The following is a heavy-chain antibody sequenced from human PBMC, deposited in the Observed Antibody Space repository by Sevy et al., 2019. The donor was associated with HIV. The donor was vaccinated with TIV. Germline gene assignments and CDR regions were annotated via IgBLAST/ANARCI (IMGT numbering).Heavy chain of an antibody. CDR1: GFTFSTYS. D-gene: IGHD7-27*01. J-gene: IGHJ4*02. CDR2: ISDTDTST. CDR3: AKVAGDFPHFDF. Sequence: GESLKISCAASGFTFSTYSMTWVRQAPRKGLEWVSAISDTDTSTYYTDSVEGRFTISRDNSKSTLFLHMNSLRAEDTALYYCAKVAGDFPHFDFWGLGTLVTVSS. V-gene: IGHV3-23*01.